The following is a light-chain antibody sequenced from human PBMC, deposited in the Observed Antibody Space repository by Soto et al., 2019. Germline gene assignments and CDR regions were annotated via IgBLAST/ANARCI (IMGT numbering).Light chain of an antibody. J-gene: IGKJ1*01. CDR3: QQYNNWPPT. CDR1: QSVSSN. V-gene: IGKV3-15*01. Sequence: EIVMTQSPATLSVSPGERATLSCRASQSVSSNLAWYQQKPGQAPRLLIYGASTRATGIPARFSCSGSGTEFTLTISSLQSEDFAVYYCQQYNNWPPTFGQVTKVEIK. CDR2: GAS.